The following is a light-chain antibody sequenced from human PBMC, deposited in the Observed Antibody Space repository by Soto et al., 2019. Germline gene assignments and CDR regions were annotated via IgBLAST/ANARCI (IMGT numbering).Light chain of an antibody. CDR1: QSVSGW. J-gene: IGKJ3*01. Sequence: IQMTQSPSTLSASLGDTVTVTCGAGQSVSGWLAWYQQKPGEAPKLLIYDASALPRGVPSRFSGSGSGTKFTLTIASLQPDDFATYYCQQYETFSGTFGPGTKVDIK. CDR2: DAS. CDR3: QQYETFSGT. V-gene: IGKV1-5*01.